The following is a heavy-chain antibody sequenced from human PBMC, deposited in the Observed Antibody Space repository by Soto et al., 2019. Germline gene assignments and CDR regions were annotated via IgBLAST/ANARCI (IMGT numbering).Heavy chain of an antibody. V-gene: IGHV1-2*04. CDR1: GYTFTGYY. CDR2: INPNSGGT. Sequence: ASVKVSCKASGYTFTGYYMHWVRQAPGQGLEWVGWINPNSGGTNYAQKFQGWVTMTRDTSISTAYMELSRLRSDDTAVYYCARGLPIFGVVIMGLFDYWGQGTLVTVSS. D-gene: IGHD3-3*01. CDR3: ARGLPIFGVVIMGLFDY. J-gene: IGHJ4*02.